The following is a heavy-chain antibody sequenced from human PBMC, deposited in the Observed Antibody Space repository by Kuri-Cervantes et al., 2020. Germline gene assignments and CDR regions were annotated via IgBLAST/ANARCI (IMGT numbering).Heavy chain of an antibody. Sequence: GGSLRLSCAASGFTFSSYGMRWVRQAPGKGLEWVAVISYDGSNKYYADSVKGRFTISRDNSKNTLYLQMNSLRAEDTAVYYCAKDGQWPIDYWGQGTLVTVSS. D-gene: IGHD6-19*01. J-gene: IGHJ4*02. CDR2: ISYDGSNK. CDR1: GFTFSSYG. CDR3: AKDGQWPIDY. V-gene: IGHV3-30*18.